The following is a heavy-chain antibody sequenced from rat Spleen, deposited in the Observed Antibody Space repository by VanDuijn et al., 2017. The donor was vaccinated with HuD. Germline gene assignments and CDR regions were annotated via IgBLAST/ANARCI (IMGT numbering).Heavy chain of an antibody. CDR1: GFTFSDCA. V-gene: IGHV5-17*01. CDR2: IIYDGSST. CDR3: AKEWYSSYMGVMDA. Sequence: EVQLVESGGGLVQPGRSLKLSCAASGFTFSDCAMAWVRQAPKKGLEWVATIIYDGSSTYYRDSVKGRFTISRDKAENTVYLQMNSLRSEDTATYYCAKEWYSSYMGVMDAWGQGASVTVSS. D-gene: IGHD1-2*01. J-gene: IGHJ4*01.